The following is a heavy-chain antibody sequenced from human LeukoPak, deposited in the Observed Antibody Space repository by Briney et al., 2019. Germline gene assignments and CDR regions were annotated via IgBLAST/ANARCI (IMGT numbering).Heavy chain of an antibody. D-gene: IGHD6-6*01. CDR1: GYSFINYG. J-gene: IGHJ5*02. Sequence: APVKVSCKASGYSFINYGISWVRQARGQGLEWMGWTSGDNVNTYYAQKFLGRVIMTTETSTTTAYMELRSLRPDDTAVYYCVRDWEWKAARNLFDPWGQGTRVTVSS. CDR2: TSGDNVNT. V-gene: IGHV1-18*01. CDR3: VRDWEWKAARNLFDP.